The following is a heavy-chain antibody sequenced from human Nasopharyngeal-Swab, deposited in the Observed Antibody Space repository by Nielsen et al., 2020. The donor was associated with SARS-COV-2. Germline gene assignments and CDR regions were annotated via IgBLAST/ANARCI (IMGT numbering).Heavy chain of an antibody. Sequence: GESLKISCAASGFTFSAYGMNWVRQAPGKGLEWVSSISISSRYIYYADSVKGRFTISRDNAKNSLYLLLNSLRAEDSAVYYCARDPLSSWQAIGNWYFDLWGRGTLVTVSS. CDR3: ARDPLSSWQAIGNWYFDL. J-gene: IGHJ2*01. V-gene: IGHV3-21*06. CDR1: GFTFSAYG. CDR2: ISISSRYI. D-gene: IGHD6-13*01.